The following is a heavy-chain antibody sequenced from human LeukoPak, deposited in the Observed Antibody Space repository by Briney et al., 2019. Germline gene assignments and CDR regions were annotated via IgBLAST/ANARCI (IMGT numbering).Heavy chain of an antibody. D-gene: IGHD3-3*01. CDR1: GGSFIGYY. V-gene: IGHV4-34*01. Sequence: SETLSLTCAVYGGSFIGYYWSWIRQPPGKGLEWIGEINHSGSTNYNPFLKSRVTISVDTSKNQFSLKLSSVTAADTAVYYCARMSVRSFWSGYPTWFDPWGQGTLVTVSS. CDR3: ARMSVRSFWSGYPTWFDP. J-gene: IGHJ5*02. CDR2: INHSGST.